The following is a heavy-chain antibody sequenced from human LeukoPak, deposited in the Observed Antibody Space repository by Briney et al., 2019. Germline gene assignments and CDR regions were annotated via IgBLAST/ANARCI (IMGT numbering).Heavy chain of an antibody. CDR3: ARGSSCTNGVCYVAFDI. J-gene: IGHJ3*02. Sequence: SETLSLTCTVSGGSISSSSYYWGWIRQPPGKGLEWIGSIYYSGSTYYNPSLKSRVTISVDTSKNQFSLKLSSVTAADTAVYYCARGSSCTNGVCYVAFDIWGQGTMVTVSS. V-gene: IGHV4-39*07. D-gene: IGHD2-8*01. CDR2: IYYSGST. CDR1: GGSISSSSYY.